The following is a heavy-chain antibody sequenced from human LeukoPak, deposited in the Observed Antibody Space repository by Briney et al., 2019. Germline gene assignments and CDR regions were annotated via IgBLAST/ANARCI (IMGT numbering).Heavy chain of an antibody. D-gene: IGHD4-23*01. V-gene: IGHV4-59*01. J-gene: IGHJ3*02. CDR3: ARHQRGNSDAFDI. Sequence: SETLSLTCAVYGGSFSGYYWSWIRQPPGKGLEWIGCMYYSGTTNYKPSLKSRATISVDTSKNQFSLKLTSVTAADTAVYYCARHQRGNSDAFDIWGQGTMVTVSS. CDR2: MYYSGTT. CDR1: GGSFSGYY.